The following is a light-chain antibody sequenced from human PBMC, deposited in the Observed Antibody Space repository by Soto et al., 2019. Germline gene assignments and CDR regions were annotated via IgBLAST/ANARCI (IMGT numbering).Light chain of an antibody. Sequence: IQMTQSPSSVSASVGDSVTITCRATQGNSNWLAWYQQKPGQAPKLLIYAATSLQDGVPLRFSGSGSGADFTLPISALQPEDFAPYYCQQANRLPLSFGGWTKGEIK. CDR3: QQANRLPLS. J-gene: IGKJ4*01. V-gene: IGKV1-12*01. CDR2: AAT. CDR1: QGNSNW.